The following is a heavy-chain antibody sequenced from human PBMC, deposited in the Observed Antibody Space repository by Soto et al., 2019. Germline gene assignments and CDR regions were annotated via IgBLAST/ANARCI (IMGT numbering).Heavy chain of an antibody. D-gene: IGHD3-3*01. Sequence: GGSLRLSCAASRFTFSSYGMHWVRQAPGKGLEWVAVISYDGSNKYYADSVKGRFTISRDNSKNTLYLQMNSLRAEDTAVYYSAKDHDFWSGYIPYYMDVWGQGTTVNV. CDR3: AKDHDFWSGYIPYYMDV. J-gene: IGHJ6*03. CDR2: ISYDGSNK. CDR1: RFTFSSYG. V-gene: IGHV3-30*18.